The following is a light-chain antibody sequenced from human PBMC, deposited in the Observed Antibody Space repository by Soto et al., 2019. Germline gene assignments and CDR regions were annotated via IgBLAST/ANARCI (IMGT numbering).Light chain of an antibody. CDR3: HQRSNWPRRT. CDR2: DAS. V-gene: IGKV3-11*01. CDR1: QNIDSY. Sequence: EIVLTQSPATLSLSPGERATLSCRASQNIDSYLAWYQQKPGQAPRLLIYDASNRATGIPARFSGSGSGTDFTLTISSLEPEDFAVYYCHQRSNWPRRTFGQGTKVEIK. J-gene: IGKJ1*01.